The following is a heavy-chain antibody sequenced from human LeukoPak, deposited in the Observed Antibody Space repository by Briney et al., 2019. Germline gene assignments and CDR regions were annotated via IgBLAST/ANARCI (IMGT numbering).Heavy chain of an antibody. V-gene: IGHV3-73*01. CDR2: IRSKADNYAT. J-gene: IGHJ6*03. CDR1: GFTLSDSA. Sequence: QTGGSLRLSCAASGFTLSDSAMHWVRQASGKGLEWVGRIRSKADNYATAYAASVKGRFTISRDDSKNTAYLQMNSLKTEDTAVYYCSRASTKPLYYMDVWGKGTTVTISS. CDR3: SRASTKPLYYMDV. D-gene: IGHD2-2*01.